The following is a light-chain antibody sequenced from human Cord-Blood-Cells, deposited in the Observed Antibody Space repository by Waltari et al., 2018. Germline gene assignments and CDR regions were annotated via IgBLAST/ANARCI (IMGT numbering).Light chain of an antibody. J-gene: IGLJ1*01. CDR1: SSDVGSYNL. CDR2: EVS. Sequence: QSALTQPASVSGSPGPSITISCTGTSSDVGSYNLVSWYQQHPGKAPKLMIYEVSKRPSGVSNRFSGSKSGNTASLTISGLQAEDEADYYCCSYAGSSTRYVFGTGTKVTVL. CDR3: CSYAGSSTRYV. V-gene: IGLV2-23*02.